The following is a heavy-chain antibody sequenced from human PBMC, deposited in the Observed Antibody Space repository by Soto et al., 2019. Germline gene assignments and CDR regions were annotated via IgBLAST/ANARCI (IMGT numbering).Heavy chain of an antibody. V-gene: IGHV3-21*01. J-gene: IGHJ3*02. D-gene: IGHD2-2*01. CDR1: GFTFSSYS. CDR3: ARAKRPPETSHDAFDI. Sequence: PGGSLRLSCAASGFTFSSYSMNWVRQAPGKGLEWVSSISSSSSSYIYYADSVKGRFTISRDNAKNSLYLQMNSLRAEDTAVYYCARAKRPPETSHDAFDIWGQGTMVTVSS. CDR2: ISSSSSSYI.